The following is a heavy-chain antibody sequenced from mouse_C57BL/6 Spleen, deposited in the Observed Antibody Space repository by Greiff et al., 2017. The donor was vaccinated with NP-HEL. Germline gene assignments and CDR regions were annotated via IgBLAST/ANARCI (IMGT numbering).Heavy chain of an antibody. Sequence: VQLQQSGPELVKPGASVKISCKASGYTFTDYYMNWVKQSHGKSLEWIGDINPNNGGTSYNQKFKGKATLTVDKSSSTAYMELRSLTSEDSAVYYCARRGRGVAYWGQGTTLTVSS. D-gene: IGHD3-3*01. V-gene: IGHV1-26*01. CDR3: ARRGRGVAY. CDR2: INPNNGGT. J-gene: IGHJ2*01. CDR1: GYTFTDYY.